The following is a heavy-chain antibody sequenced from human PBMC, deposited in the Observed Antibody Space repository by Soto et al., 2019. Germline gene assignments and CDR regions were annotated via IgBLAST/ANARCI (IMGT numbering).Heavy chain of an antibody. CDR1: GYSFTSYW. V-gene: IGHV5-51*01. CDR3: ASTQLSNNGYYYYGMDV. J-gene: IGHJ6*02. D-gene: IGHD1-1*01. CDR2: IYPGDSDA. Sequence: GESLKISCKGSGYSFTSYWIGWVRQMPGKGLEWMGIIYPGDSDARYSPSFQGQVTISADKSISTAYLQWSSLKASDTAMYYCASTQLSNNGYYYYGMDVWGQGTTVTVSS.